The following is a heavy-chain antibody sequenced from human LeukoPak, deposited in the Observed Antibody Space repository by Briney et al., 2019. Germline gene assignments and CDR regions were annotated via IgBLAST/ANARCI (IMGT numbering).Heavy chain of an antibody. V-gene: IGHV4-59*01. CDR2: IYYSGST. J-gene: IGHJ6*03. CDR3: ASGRSNYDFWSGYYYDYYYYYMDV. Sequence: SETLSLTCTVSGGSISSYYWSWIRQPPGKGLEWIGYIYYSGSTNYNPSLKSRVTISVDTSKNQFSLKLSSVTAADTAVYYCASGRSNYDFWSGYYYDYYYYYMDVWGKGTTVTVSS. CDR1: GGSISSYY. D-gene: IGHD3-3*01.